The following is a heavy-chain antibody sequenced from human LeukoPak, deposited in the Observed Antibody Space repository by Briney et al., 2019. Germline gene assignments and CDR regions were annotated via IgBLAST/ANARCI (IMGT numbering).Heavy chain of an antibody. CDR1: GFTFDDYA. J-gene: IGHJ6*03. V-gene: IGHV3-9*01. D-gene: IGHD5-18*01. Sequence: QTGGSLRLSCAASGFTFDDYAMHWVRQAPGKGLEWVSGISWNSFTISYADSVKGRFTISRDNAKNSLYLQMNSLRVEDTALYYCAKDIGRVDTASTYMDVWGKGTTVTISS. CDR3: AKDIGRVDTASTYMDV. CDR2: ISWNSFTI.